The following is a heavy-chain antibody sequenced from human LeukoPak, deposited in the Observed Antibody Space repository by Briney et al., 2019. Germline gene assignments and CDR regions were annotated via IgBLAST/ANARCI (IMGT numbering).Heavy chain of an antibody. CDR3: ARPTSRPSNYYSMDV. V-gene: IGHV1-8*01. J-gene: IGHJ6*03. Sequence: ASVKVSCKASGYTFTSFDLNWVRQAPGQGLEGVGWINPNNGNADYAQRFQGRGTMTRDTAISTVYMELSSLTYEDTAVYYCARPTSRPSNYYSMDVWGKGTTVTVSS. CDR1: GYTFTSFD. D-gene: IGHD2-2*01. CDR2: INPNNGNA.